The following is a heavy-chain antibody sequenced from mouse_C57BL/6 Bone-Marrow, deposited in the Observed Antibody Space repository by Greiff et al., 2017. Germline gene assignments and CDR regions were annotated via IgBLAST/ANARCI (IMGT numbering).Heavy chain of an antibody. CDR2: IWRGGST. J-gene: IGHJ1*03. Sequence: VQVVESGPGLVQPSQSLSITCTVSGFSLTSYGVHWVRQSPGTGLEWMGVIWRGGSTDYNAAFMSRLSITKDNSKSQVFLKMNSLQADDTAIYYCAKGWDPHPYFDVWGTGTTVTVSS. CDR1: GFSLTSYG. CDR3: AKGWDPHPYFDV. V-gene: IGHV2-5*01. D-gene: IGHD4-1*01.